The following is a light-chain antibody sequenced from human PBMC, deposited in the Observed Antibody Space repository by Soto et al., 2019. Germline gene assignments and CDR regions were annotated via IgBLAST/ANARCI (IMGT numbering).Light chain of an antibody. CDR2: AAS. CDR1: QSVSSN. Sequence: IVLTQAPSTLSLSPPARSTLSCRASQSVSSNLAWYQQKPGQAPRLLIYAASTRATGIPARFSGSGSGTEFILTISSVQSEDFASYYCRQYRTFGQGTKVDI. V-gene: IGKV3-15*01. CDR3: RQYRT. J-gene: IGKJ1*01.